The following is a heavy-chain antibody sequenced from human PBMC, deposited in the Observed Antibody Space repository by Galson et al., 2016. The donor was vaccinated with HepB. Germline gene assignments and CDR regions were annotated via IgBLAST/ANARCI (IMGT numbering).Heavy chain of an antibody. CDR2: IDWDDDK. J-gene: IGHJ4*02. Sequence: PALVKPTQTLTLTCTFSGFSLSTSGMCVSWIRQPPGKALEWLALIDWDDDKYYSTSLKTRLTISKDTSKNQVALTMTNMDPVDPATYYCARTPPPAGYSSSWYYFDYWGQGTLVTVSS. V-gene: IGHV2-70*01. CDR3: ARTPPPAGYSSSWYYFDY. D-gene: IGHD6-13*01. CDR1: GFSLSTSGMC.